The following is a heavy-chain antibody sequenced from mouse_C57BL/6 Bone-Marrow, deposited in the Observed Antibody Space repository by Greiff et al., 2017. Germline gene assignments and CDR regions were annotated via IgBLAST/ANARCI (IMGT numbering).Heavy chain of an antibody. CDR3: ARRITTVVAHYYAMDY. CDR1: GYTFTDYY. D-gene: IGHD1-1*01. CDR2: INPNNGGT. Sequence: VQLQQSGPELVKPGASVKISCKASGYTFTDYYMNWVKQSHGKSLEWIGDINPNNGGTSYNQKFKGKATLTVDKSSSTAYMELRSLTSEDSAVYYCARRITTVVAHYYAMDYWGQGTSVTVSS. J-gene: IGHJ4*01. V-gene: IGHV1-26*01.